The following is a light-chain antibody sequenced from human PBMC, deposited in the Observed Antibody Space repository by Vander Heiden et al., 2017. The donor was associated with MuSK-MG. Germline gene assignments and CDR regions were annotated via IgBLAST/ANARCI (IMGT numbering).Light chain of an antibody. CDR2: DAS. J-gene: IGKJ2*01. V-gene: IGKV3-11*01. Sequence: EIVLTQSPATLSLSPGESATRSCRARQSVSCYLAWYQQKPGQAPRLLIYDASNRATGIPARFSGSGSGTDFTLTISSLEPEDFAVYYCQQRSNWLPYTFGQGTKMEIK. CDR3: QQRSNWLPYT. CDR1: QSVSCY.